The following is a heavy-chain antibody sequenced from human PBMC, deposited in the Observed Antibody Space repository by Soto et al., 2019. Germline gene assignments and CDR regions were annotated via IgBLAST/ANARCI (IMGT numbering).Heavy chain of an antibody. V-gene: IGHV3-74*03. Sequence: EVPLVESGGGLVQPGGSLRLSCAASGFTFSSHWMHWVRQALGKGLVWVSRINSDGSDTTYADSVKGRFTTSRDNANNTLSLQMTSLRAEDTALYYGVRDRSSTYWGQGTLVTVSS. CDR3: VRDRSSTY. CDR2: INSDGSDT. J-gene: IGHJ4*02. D-gene: IGHD6-13*01. CDR1: GFTFSSHW.